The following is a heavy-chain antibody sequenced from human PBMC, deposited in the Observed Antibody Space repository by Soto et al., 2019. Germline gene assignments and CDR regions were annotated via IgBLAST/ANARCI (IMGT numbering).Heavy chain of an antibody. CDR3: ARSYSSSWYRGGPPRYRFDY. J-gene: IGHJ4*02. CDR1: GGTFSSYA. V-gene: IGHV1-69*13. D-gene: IGHD6-13*01. CDR2: IIPIFGTA. Sequence: SVKVSCKASGGTFSSYAISWVRQAPGQGLEWMGGIIPIFGTANYAQKFQGRVTITADESTSTAYMELSSLRSEDTAVYYCARSYSSSWYRGGPPRYRFDYWGQGTLVTVSS.